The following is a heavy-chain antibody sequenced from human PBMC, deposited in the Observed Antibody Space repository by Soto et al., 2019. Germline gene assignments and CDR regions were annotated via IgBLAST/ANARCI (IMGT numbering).Heavy chain of an antibody. D-gene: IGHD3-22*01. CDR2: INHSGRS. J-gene: IGHJ4*02. Sequence: SEPLSLTCAVYGGSFSGYYWTWIRQPPGKGPEWIAEINHSGRSNSNPSLKSRVTVSVDTSKNQFSLKLSSVTAADTAVYYCARGISMTVEVQRDAPDKYFFDSWGQGTLVTVSS. CDR1: GGSFSGYY. V-gene: IGHV4-34*01. CDR3: ARGISMTVEVQRDAPDKYFFDS.